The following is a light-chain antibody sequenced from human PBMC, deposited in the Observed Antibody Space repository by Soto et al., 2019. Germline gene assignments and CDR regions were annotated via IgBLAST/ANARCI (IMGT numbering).Light chain of an antibody. J-gene: IGKJ2*01. CDR1: QSINTY. CDR3: QQSSSNPYT. Sequence: DIQMTQSPSSLSTSVGDRVTITCRASQSINTYLNWYQQRPGKAPKLLIYTASSLQSGVPSRFSGSGSGTDFTLTISSLQPEDFAAYYCQQSSSNPYTFGQWTKLEIK. V-gene: IGKV1-39*01. CDR2: TAS.